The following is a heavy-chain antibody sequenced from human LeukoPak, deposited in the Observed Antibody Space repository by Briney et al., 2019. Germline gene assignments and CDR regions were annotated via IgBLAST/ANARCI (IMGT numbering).Heavy chain of an antibody. V-gene: IGHV1-18*01. Sequence: ASLKVSCKASGYTFTSYGIGWVRQAPGQGLEWMGWISAYNGNTNYAQKLQGRVTMTTDTSTSTAYMELRSLRSDDTAVYYCARDLGAVVPAAIDFDYWGQGTLVTVSS. D-gene: IGHD2-2*01. J-gene: IGHJ4*02. CDR1: GYTFTSYG. CDR2: ISAYNGNT. CDR3: ARDLGAVVPAAIDFDY.